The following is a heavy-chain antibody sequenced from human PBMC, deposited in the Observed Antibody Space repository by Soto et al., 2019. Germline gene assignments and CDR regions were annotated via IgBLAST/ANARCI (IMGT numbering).Heavy chain of an antibody. J-gene: IGHJ5*02. CDR3: ASVGSDYDISGYYLP. D-gene: IGHD3-22*01. CDR1: GGSVSSSNW. Sequence: PSETLSLTCIVSGGSVSSSNWWSWVRQPPGKGLEWIGEIYHSGSTTYNPSLKSRATISVDKSENQFSLRLKSVTAADTAVYYCASVGSDYDISGYYLPWGPGTLVTVSS. CDR2: IYHSGST. V-gene: IGHV4-4*02.